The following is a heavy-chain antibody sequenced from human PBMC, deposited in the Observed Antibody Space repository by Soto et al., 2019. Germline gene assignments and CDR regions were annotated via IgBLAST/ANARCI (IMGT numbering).Heavy chain of an antibody. Sequence: QVQLVQSGAEVKQPGSSVKVSCKTSGGTFSTYAIYWVRQAPGQGLEWMGAIIHLFGTADYAQKFQGRVTITADESTSTAYMELSSLRSEDTAVYYCARPKGSYSSGYYYFDYWRQGTLVTVSS. CDR3: ARPKGSYSSGYYYFDY. J-gene: IGHJ4*02. V-gene: IGHV1-69*01. D-gene: IGHD6-19*01. CDR2: IIHLFGTA. CDR1: GGTFSTYA.